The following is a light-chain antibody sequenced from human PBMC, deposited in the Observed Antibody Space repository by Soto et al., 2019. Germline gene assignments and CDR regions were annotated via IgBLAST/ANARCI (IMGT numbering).Light chain of an antibody. CDR2: RAS. V-gene: IGKV3-15*01. Sequence: EIVMTQSPATLSVSPGERATLSYRASQSISINLAWYQQKPGQAPRLLIYRASTRATGVPARFSGSGSGTEFTLTISSLQSGDFAVYYCQHYNNWPPLTFGGGTKVEIK. J-gene: IGKJ4*01. CDR3: QHYNNWPPLT. CDR1: QSISIN.